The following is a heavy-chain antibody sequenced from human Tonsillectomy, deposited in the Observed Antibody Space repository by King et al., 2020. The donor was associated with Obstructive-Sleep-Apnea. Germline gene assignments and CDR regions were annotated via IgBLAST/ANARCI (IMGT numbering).Heavy chain of an antibody. J-gene: IGHJ6*02. CDR3: ARDEDLFGPGSYRGEVDGMDV. CDR2: ISTADTV. V-gene: IGHV3-48*01. CDR1: GFTLSSYS. Sequence: VQLVESGGGLVQPGGSLRISCAASGFTLSSYSMHWVRQAPGKGLEWVSYISTADTVYYADSVEGRFTISRDNVKNSLFLQMSSLRAEDTAVYYCARDEDLFGPGSYRGEVDGMDVWGQGTTVIVSS. D-gene: IGHD3-10*01.